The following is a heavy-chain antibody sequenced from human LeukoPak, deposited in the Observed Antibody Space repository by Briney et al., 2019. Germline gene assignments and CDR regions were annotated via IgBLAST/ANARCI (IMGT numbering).Heavy chain of an antibody. D-gene: IGHD1-14*01. J-gene: IGHJ4*02. CDR2: IILILDIA. CDR1: GGTFDNYI. Sequence: SVTVSCKTSGGTFDNYIISWVRQAPGQGLEWVGTIILILDIANYAQKFQGRVAITADTSTSTAYMELTNLGSEDTAVYFCAREPEGLTTESHWGQGTLVTVSS. CDR3: AREPEGLTTESH. V-gene: IGHV1-69*04.